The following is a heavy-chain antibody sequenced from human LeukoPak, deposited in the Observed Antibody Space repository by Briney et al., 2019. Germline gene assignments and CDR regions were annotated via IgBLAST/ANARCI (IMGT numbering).Heavy chain of an antibody. J-gene: IGHJ4*02. CDR1: GYSISSDYY. V-gene: IGHV4-38-2*02. CDR2: IYHSGST. CDR3: ASYVSAMGYFDY. Sequence: SETLSLTCTVSGYSISSDYYWGWIRQPPGKGLECVGNIYHSGSTYYNPSLKSRLTISVDTSKNQFSLKLSSVTAADTAVYYCASYVSAMGYFDYWGQGTLVTVSS. D-gene: IGHD3-10*01.